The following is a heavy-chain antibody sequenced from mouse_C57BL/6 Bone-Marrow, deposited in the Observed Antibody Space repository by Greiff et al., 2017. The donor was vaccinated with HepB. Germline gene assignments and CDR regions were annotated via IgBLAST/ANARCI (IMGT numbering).Heavy chain of an antibody. D-gene: IGHD1-1*01. Sequence: VQLVASGGGLVKPGGSLKLSCAASGFPFSDYGMHWVRQAPEKGLEWVAYISSGSSTIYYADTVKGRFTISRDNAKNTLFLQRTSLRSEDTAMYYCARGITTVAYAMDYWGQGTSVTVSS. CDR2: ISSGSSTI. CDR1: GFPFSDYG. CDR3: ARGITTVAYAMDY. J-gene: IGHJ4*01. V-gene: IGHV5-17*01.